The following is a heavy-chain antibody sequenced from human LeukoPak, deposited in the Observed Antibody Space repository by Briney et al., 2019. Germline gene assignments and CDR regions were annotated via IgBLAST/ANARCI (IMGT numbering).Heavy chain of an antibody. Sequence: PSETLSLTCAVYGGSFSGYYWSWIRQPPGKGLEWIGEINHSGSTNYNPSLKSRVTISVDTSKNQFSLKLSAVTAADTAVYYCARDQYYDAFDIWGQGTMVIVSS. J-gene: IGHJ3*02. CDR2: INHSGST. V-gene: IGHV4-34*01. CDR1: GGSFSGYY. CDR3: ARDQYYDAFDI. D-gene: IGHD1-26*01.